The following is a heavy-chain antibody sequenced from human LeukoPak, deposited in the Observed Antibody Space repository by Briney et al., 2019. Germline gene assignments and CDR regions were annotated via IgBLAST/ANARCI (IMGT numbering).Heavy chain of an antibody. Sequence: GGSLRLSCAASGFSFDDYGMSWVRQAPGKGLEWVSGINWRGTTTRYADSVKGRFTISRDNAKNSLYLQMNSLRAEDTALYYCTRGQHDVDYWGQGTPVTVSS. J-gene: IGHJ4*02. D-gene: IGHD1-1*01. V-gene: IGHV3-20*04. CDR3: TRGQHDVDY. CDR2: INWRGTTT. CDR1: GFSFDDYG.